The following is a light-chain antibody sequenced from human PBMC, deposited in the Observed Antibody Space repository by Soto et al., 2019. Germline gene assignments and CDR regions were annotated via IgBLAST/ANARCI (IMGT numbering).Light chain of an antibody. CDR2: GAS. V-gene: IGKV3-15*01. CDR1: QSVSSN. CDR3: QQYNDWPPMYS. Sequence: EIVMTQSPATLSVSPGERATLSCRASQSVSSNLAWYQQKPGQAPRLLIYGASTRSTGIPTRFSGSGSGTEFALTISSLPSEDFAVYYCQQYNDWPPMYSLGQGTKLEIK. J-gene: IGKJ2*01.